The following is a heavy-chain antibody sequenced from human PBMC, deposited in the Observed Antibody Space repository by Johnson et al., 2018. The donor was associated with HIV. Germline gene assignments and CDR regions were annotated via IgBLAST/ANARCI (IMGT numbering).Heavy chain of an antibody. CDR3: ARETAYCGGDCSGAFDI. V-gene: IGHV3-53*01. Sequence: VQLVESGGGLIQPGGSLRLSCAASGFTVSTNYMSWVRQAPGKGLDWVSVIYSSGSTYYTESVKDRFTTTRDNSKNTVYLQMNSLRAEDTAVYYCARETAYCGGDCSGAFDIWGQGTMVTVSS. CDR1: GFTVSTNY. D-gene: IGHD2-21*01. CDR2: IYSSGST. J-gene: IGHJ3*02.